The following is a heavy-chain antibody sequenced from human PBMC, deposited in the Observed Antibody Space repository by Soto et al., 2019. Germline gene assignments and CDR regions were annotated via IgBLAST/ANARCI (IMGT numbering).Heavy chain of an antibody. J-gene: IGHJ4*02. Sequence: EVQLLESGGGWVQPGGSQRLSCTASGFTFSSYALSWVRQAPGKGLEWVSSISGSGGSTYYADSVKGRVTISRDNSKNTLYLQMSSLRAEDTAVYYCAKESLKTPVTGPVDCWGQGTVVTVSS. V-gene: IGHV3-23*01. D-gene: IGHD6-19*01. CDR3: AKESLKTPVTGPVDC. CDR2: ISGSGGST. CDR1: GFTFSSYA.